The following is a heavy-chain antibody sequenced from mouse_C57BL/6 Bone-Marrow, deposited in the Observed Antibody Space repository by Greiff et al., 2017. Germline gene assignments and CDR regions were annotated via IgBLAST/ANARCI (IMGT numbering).Heavy chain of an antibody. CDR2: IYPGSGST. J-gene: IGHJ1*03. D-gene: IGHD1-1*01. V-gene: IGHV1-55*01. CDR1: GYTFTSYW. Sequence: VQLQQPGAELVKPGASVKMSCKASGYTFTSYWITWVKQRPGQGLEWIGDIYPGSGSTNYNEKFKSKATLTVDTSSSTAYMQLSSLTSEDSAVYYCARSSLLRYPSYWYFDVWGTGTTVTVSS. CDR3: ARSSLLRYPSYWYFDV.